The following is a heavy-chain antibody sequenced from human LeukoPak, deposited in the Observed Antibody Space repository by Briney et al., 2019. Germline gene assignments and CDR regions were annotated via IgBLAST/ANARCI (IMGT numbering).Heavy chain of an antibody. CDR2: INPNSGGT. Sequence: ASVKVSCKASGYTFTGYYMHWVRQAPGQGLEWMGWINPNSGGTNYAQKFQDRVTMTRDTSIRTAYMELSSLRSDDTAVYYCARDHRLGAAGTRTNHFDYWGQGTLVTVSS. CDR3: ARDHRLGAAGTRTNHFDY. V-gene: IGHV1-2*02. D-gene: IGHD6-13*01. CDR1: GYTFTGYY. J-gene: IGHJ4*02.